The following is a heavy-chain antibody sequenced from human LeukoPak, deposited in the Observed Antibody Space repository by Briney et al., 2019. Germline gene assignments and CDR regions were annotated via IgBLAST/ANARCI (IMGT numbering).Heavy chain of an antibody. CDR1: GFTFSSYA. CDR3: AKGSYYDSSGSFYFDY. Sequence: GGSLRLSCAASGFTFSSYAMSWVRQAPGKGLEWVSGISGSGDNTYYANSVKGRFTISRDNSKNTLYVQVNSLGTEDTAAYYCAKGSYYDSSGSFYFDYRGQGTLVTVSS. V-gene: IGHV3-23*01. CDR2: ISGSGDNT. J-gene: IGHJ4*02. D-gene: IGHD3-22*01.